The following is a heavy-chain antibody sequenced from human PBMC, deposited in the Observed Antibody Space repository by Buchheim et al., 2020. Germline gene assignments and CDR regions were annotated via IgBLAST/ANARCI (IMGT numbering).Heavy chain of an antibody. CDR1: GGSISNSDSYY. J-gene: IGHJ6*03. Sequence: QQQLQESGPGLVKPSETLSLTCTVSGGSISNSDSYYWGWIRQPPGKGLEWIGSIYYGGSTYYNPSLKSRVTISVDTSKNQFSLKMSSVTAAETAVYYCARGRCPENSNCGYYYYYMDVWGKGTT. CDR3: ARGRCPENSNCGYYYYYMDV. CDR2: IYYGGST. D-gene: IGHD4-11*01. V-gene: IGHV4-39*01.